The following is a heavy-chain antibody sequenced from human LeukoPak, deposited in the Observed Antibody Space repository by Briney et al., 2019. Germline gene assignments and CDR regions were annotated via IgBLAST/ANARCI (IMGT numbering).Heavy chain of an antibody. CDR2: IYTSGST. J-gene: IGHJ2*01. V-gene: IGHV4-4*07. CDR3: ARRILRATTVTKIHPRWYFDL. D-gene: IGHD4-17*01. Sequence: KTSETLSLTCTVSGGSISSYYWSWIRQPAGKGLEWIGRIYTSGSTNYNPSLKSRVTISVDTSKNQFSLKLSSVTAADTAVYYCARRILRATTVTKIHPRWYFDLWGRGTLVTVSS. CDR1: GGSISSYY.